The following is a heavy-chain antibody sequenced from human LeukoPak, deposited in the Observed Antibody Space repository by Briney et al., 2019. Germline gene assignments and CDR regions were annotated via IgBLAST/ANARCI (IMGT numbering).Heavy chain of an antibody. CDR3: ARGSYSSSWKTFDY. V-gene: IGHV3-21*01. Sequence: GGSLRLSCAASGFTFSTYSMNWVRQAPGKGLEWVSSISSSSSYIYYADSVKGRFTISRDNARNSLYLQMNSLRAEDTAMYYCARGSYSSSWKTFDYWGQGTLVTVSS. CDR2: ISSSSSYI. D-gene: IGHD6-13*01. J-gene: IGHJ4*02. CDR1: GFTFSTYS.